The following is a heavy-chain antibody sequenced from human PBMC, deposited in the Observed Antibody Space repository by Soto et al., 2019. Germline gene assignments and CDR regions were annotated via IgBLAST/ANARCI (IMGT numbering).Heavy chain of an antibody. D-gene: IGHD3-22*01. CDR3: ARSFTMIVVDSPDNWFDP. J-gene: IGHJ5*02. Sequence: ASVKVSCKASGYTFTGYYMHWLRQAPGQGLEWMGWINPNSGGTNYAQKFQGRVTMTRDTSISTAYMELSRLRSDDTAVYYCARSFTMIVVDSPDNWFDPWGRGTLVTVSS. CDR1: GYTFTGYY. V-gene: IGHV1-2*02. CDR2: INPNSGGT.